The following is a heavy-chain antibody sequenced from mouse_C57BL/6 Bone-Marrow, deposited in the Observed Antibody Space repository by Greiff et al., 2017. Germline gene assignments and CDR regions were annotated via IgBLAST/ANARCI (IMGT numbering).Heavy chain of an antibody. Sequence: QVQLQQSGPELVKPGASVKISCKASGYAFSSSWMNWVKQRPGKGLEWIGRIYPGDGDTNYNGKFKGKATLTADKSSSTAYMQLSSLTSEDSAVYFCAREEGDYYGSSHNWYFDVWGTGTTVTVSS. J-gene: IGHJ1*03. CDR1: GYAFSSSW. D-gene: IGHD1-1*01. CDR2: IYPGDGDT. V-gene: IGHV1-82*01. CDR3: AREEGDYYGSSHNWYFDV.